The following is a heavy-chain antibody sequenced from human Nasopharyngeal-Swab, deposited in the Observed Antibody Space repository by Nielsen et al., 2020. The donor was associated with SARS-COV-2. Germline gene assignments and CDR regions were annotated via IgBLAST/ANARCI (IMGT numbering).Heavy chain of an antibody. CDR2: ISYDGSNK. J-gene: IGHJ4*02. D-gene: IGHD6-13*01. V-gene: IGHV3-30*18. Sequence: GESLKISFAASGFTFSSYGMHWVRQAPGKGLEWVAVISYDGSNKYYADSVKGRFTISRDNSKNTLYLQMNSLRAEDTAVYYCAKDMGIADDSFDYWGQGTLVTVSS. CDR1: GFTFSSYG. CDR3: AKDMGIADDSFDY.